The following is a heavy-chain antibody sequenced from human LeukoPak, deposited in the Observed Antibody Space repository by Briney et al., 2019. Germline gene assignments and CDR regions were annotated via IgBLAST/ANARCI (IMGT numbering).Heavy chain of an antibody. CDR2: IYPGDSDT. D-gene: IGHD2-15*01. Sequence: GESLKISCKGSGYSFTSYWIGWVRQTPGKGLEWMGIIYPGDSDTRYSPSFQGQVTISADKSISTAYLQWSSLKASDTAMYYCASPQYCSGGSCYYAFDIWGQGTMVTVSS. V-gene: IGHV5-51*01. CDR1: GYSFTSYW. J-gene: IGHJ3*02. CDR3: ASPQYCSGGSCYYAFDI.